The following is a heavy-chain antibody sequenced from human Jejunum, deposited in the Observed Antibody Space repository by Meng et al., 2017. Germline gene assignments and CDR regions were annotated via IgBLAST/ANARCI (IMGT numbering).Heavy chain of an antibody. CDR1: GGASSDSNW. CDR3: AREWSGSFRHFDY. V-gene: IGHV4-4*02. D-gene: IGHD3-16*02. CDR2: IHHSGST. Sequence: GYRQQPGPVLVKPSGTLSLTGAVSGGASSDSNWWSWVRQPPGKGLEWIGEIHHSGSTNYNPSLKSRVTISVDKSKNQFSLKLSSVTAADTAVYYCAREWSGSFRHFDYWGQGTLVTVSS. J-gene: IGHJ4*02.